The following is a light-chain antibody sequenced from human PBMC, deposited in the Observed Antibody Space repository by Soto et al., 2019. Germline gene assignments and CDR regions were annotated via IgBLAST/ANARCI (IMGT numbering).Light chain of an antibody. CDR1: STDVATYIL. CDR3: CSYPGSVV. V-gene: IGLV2-23*01. J-gene: IGLJ3*02. CDR2: EGS. Sequence: QLVLTQPASVSGSPGQSITISCTGTSTDVATYILVAWYQQHPGRAPKLILYEGSKRPSGVSNRFSGSKSGNMVSLTISGLQAEDEADYYCCSYPGSVVFGGGTKVTVL.